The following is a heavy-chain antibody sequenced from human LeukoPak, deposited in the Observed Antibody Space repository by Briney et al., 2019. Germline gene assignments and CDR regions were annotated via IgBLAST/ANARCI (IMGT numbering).Heavy chain of an antibody. D-gene: IGHD3-22*01. CDR3: ASGGPHYYDTSGYYGIDY. V-gene: IGHV3-7*02. J-gene: IGHJ4*02. Sequence: PGGSLRLSCAASGFTFSRYWMSWVRQAPGKGLEWVANIKQDGSEKYYVDSVKGRFTISRDNAQNSLYLQMNSLRAEDTAVYYCASGGPHYYDTSGYYGIDYWGQGSLVTVSS. CDR1: GFTFSRYW. CDR2: IKQDGSEK.